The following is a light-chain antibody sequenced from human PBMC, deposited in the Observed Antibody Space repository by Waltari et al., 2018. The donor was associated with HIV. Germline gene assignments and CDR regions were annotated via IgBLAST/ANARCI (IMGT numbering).Light chain of an antibody. CDR1: QTIDRW. CDR3: QQYASFSRT. V-gene: IGKV1-5*03. Sequence: DIQMTQSPSTLSAFVGDRVTITCRASQTIDRWLAWYQQKPGRAPKLLVYKASNLESGVPSRFRGSGSGTEFTLTISGLQPDDSAIYYCQQYASFSRTFGQGTKVEI. J-gene: IGKJ1*01. CDR2: KAS.